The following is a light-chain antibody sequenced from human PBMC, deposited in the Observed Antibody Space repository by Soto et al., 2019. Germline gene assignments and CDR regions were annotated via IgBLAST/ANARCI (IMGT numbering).Light chain of an antibody. CDR2: GVY. V-gene: IGKV3-20*01. Sequence: ENVLTQSLGTLSLTPGEGATVSRLASQRVSNTYLAWYQQKHGQGTRLIIYGVYSRATGIKDRFSGSGSGTDFTLTIRRMEPDDFAVYYCQQYSSSRVPFGGGNKGDIK. CDR1: QRVSNTY. J-gene: IGKJ4*01. CDR3: QQYSSSRVP.